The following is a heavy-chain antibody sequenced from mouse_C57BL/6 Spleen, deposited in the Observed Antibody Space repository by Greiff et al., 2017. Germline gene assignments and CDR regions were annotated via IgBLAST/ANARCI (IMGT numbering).Heavy chain of an antibody. CDR3: ARHDGYYYWYFDV. D-gene: IGHD2-3*01. J-gene: IGHJ1*03. Sequence: QVQLQQSGAELVKPGASVKISCKASGYAFSSYWMNWVKQRPGKGLEWIGQIYPGDGDTNYNGKFKGKATLTADKSSSTAYMQLSSLTSEDSAVYFCARHDGYYYWYFDVWGTGTTVTVSS. V-gene: IGHV1-80*01. CDR1: GYAFSSYW. CDR2: IYPGDGDT.